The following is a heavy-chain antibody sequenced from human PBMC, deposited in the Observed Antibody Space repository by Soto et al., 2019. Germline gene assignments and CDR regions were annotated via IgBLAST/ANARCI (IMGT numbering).Heavy chain of an antibody. J-gene: IGHJ4*02. CDR3: ARTSSKYRRGFDY. V-gene: IGHV4-59*01. D-gene: IGHD3-16*02. Sequence: QVQLQESGPGLVKPSETLSLTCTVSGGSISSYYWSWIRQPPGKGLEWIGYIYYSGSTNYNPSLKSRVTISVDTSKHQGSLKLSSVTAADTAVYYCARTSSKYRRGFDYWGQGTLVTVSS. CDR1: GGSISSYY. CDR2: IYYSGST.